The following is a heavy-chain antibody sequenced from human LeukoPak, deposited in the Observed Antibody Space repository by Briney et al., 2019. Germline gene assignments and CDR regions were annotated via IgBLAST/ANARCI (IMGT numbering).Heavy chain of an antibody. Sequence: SETLSLTCTASGGSVNSGSYYWSWIRQPPGKGLEWIGHIYYSGSTNYNPSLKSRVTISVDTSKNQFSLKLSSVTAADTAVYYCARKYYYDSSGFYSWGQGTLVTVSS. CDR3: ARKYYYDSSGFYS. CDR2: IYYSGST. V-gene: IGHV4-61*01. CDR1: GGSVNSGSYY. J-gene: IGHJ4*02. D-gene: IGHD3-22*01.